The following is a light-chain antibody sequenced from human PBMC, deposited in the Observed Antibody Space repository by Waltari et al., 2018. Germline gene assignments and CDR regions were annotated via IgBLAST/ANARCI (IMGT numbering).Light chain of an antibody. V-gene: IGKV1-17*03. CDR3: LQHRSYPWT. CDR2: GAS. J-gene: IGKJ1*01. Sequence: DIQMTQSPSAMSASVGDRVTITCRASQDIANSLAWFQQIPGKVPKLPIYGASTLQSGVPSRFSGSGSGTEFTLTVSSLQPEDFATYYCLQHRSYPWTFGQGTKVEIK. CDR1: QDIANS.